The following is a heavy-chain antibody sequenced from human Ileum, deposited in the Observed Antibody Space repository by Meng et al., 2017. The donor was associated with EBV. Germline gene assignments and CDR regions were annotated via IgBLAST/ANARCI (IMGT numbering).Heavy chain of an antibody. CDR1: GASVSGGDW. CDR3: ARSSPIVRGLDY. V-gene: IGHV4-4*02. Sequence: VQLQESGPGLVKPSVTLSLTCAVSGASVSGGDWWSWVRQPPGKGLEWIGEVYHDGATNYHPSLKSRVTISLDKSKNEVNLHLNSLTAADTAVYFCARSSPIVRGLDYWGQGTLVTVSS. CDR2: VYHDGAT. D-gene: IGHD3-10*01. J-gene: IGHJ4*02.